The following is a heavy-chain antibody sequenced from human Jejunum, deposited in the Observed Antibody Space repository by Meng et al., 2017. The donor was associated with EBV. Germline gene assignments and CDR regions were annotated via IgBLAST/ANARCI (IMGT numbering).Heavy chain of an antibody. CDR3: ARERRGYYAEH. D-gene: IGHD6-25*01. V-gene: IGHV3-30*03. J-gene: IGHJ1*01. CDR1: GFTFSNYA. CDR2: ISYDGSDE. Sequence: QVPLVEFGGGVVQAGSALRLSCAASGFTFSNYAMHWVCQAPGKGLEWVALISYDGSDEYYADSVKGRFTISRDSSESTLYLQMNNLRAEDTAIYYCARERRGYYAEHWGQGTLVTVSS.